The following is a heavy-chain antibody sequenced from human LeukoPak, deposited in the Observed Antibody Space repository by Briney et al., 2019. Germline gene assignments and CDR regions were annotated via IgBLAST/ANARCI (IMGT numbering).Heavy chain of an antibody. CDR1: GYSFTSYW. D-gene: IGHD5-18*01. V-gene: IGHV5-51*01. CDR2: IYPSDSDT. CDR3: ARARVDTAMADFDY. J-gene: IGHJ4*02. Sequence: GASLQISCKGSGYSFTSYWIGWVRQMPGKGLEWMGIIYPSDSDTRYSPSFQGQVTISADKSIATVYLQWSSLKASDTAMYYCARARVDTAMADFDYWGQGTLVTVSS.